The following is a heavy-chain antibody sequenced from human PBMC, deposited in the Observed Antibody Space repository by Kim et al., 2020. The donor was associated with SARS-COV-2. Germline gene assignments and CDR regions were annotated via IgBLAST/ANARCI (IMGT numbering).Heavy chain of an antibody. CDR2: ISFDGGNK. D-gene: IGHD3-22*01. V-gene: IGHV3-30*19. CDR1: GFTFNTYG. J-gene: IGHJ5*01. CDR3: ARAQNYYDNSGPDS. Sequence: GFTFNTYGMHWVRQTPGRGLQWVSFISFDGGNKFYADSVKGRFTISRDNSKYTLDLQMNSLRIEDTGIYYCARAQNYYDNSGPDSWGQGTLAT.